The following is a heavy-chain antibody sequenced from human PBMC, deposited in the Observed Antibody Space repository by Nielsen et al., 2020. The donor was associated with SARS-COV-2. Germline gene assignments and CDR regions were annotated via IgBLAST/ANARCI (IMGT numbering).Heavy chain of an antibody. D-gene: IGHD6-19*01. Sequence: ASVKVSCKASGGTFSSYAISWVRQAPGQGLEWMGWISAYNGNTNYAQKLQGRVTMTTDTSTSTAYMELRSLRSDDTAVYYCARGEGWLAPDAFDIWGQGTMVTVSS. CDR3: ARGEGWLAPDAFDI. CDR2: ISAYNGNT. CDR1: GGTFSSYA. J-gene: IGHJ3*02. V-gene: IGHV1-18*01.